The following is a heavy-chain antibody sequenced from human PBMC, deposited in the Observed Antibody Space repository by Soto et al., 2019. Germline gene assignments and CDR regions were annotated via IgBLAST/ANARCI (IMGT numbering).Heavy chain of an antibody. CDR2: IYHSGST. CDR1: GDSISSGGYS. V-gene: IGHV4-30-2*01. CDR3: AREDILTGYSPPI. D-gene: IGHD3-9*01. Sequence: SETLSLTCAVSGDSISSGGYSWSWIRQPPGKGLEWIGYIYHSGSTYYNPSLKSRVTISVDRSKNQFSLKLSSVTAADTAVYYCAREDILTGYSPPIWGQGTLVTFSS. J-gene: IGHJ4*02.